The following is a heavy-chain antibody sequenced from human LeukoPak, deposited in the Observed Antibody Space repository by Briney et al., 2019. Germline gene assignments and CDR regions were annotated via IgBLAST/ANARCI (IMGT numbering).Heavy chain of an antibody. D-gene: IGHD1-26*01. CDR3: ARGGGTYHFDY. J-gene: IGHJ4*02. Sequence: GASVKVSCKASGYTFTGHYFHWVRQAPGQGLEWLGWINPNSGGTTYAQKFQGRVTMTRDTSISTAYMELSSLRSDGTAVYFCARGGGTYHFDYWGQGTQVTVSS. CDR1: GYTFTGHY. CDR2: INPNSGGT. V-gene: IGHV1-2*02.